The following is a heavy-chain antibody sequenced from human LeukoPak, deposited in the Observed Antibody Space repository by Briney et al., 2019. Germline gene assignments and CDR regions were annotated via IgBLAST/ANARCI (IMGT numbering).Heavy chain of an antibody. J-gene: IGHJ3*02. D-gene: IGHD2-21*01. Sequence: EASVKVSCKTSGGTFSSYTITWVRQAPGQGLEWMGGIIPIFGTTNYAQKFQGRVTITADESTSTAYMELSSLRSEDTAVYYCARGWQLGGDLGDAFDIWGQGTMVTVSS. V-gene: IGHV1-69*13. CDR3: ARGWQLGGDLGDAFDI. CDR1: GGTFSSYT. CDR2: IIPIFGTT.